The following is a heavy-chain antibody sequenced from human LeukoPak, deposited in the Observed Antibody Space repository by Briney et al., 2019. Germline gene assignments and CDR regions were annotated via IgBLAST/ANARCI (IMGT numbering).Heavy chain of an antibody. CDR2: IYHSGRT. D-gene: IGHD3-22*01. V-gene: IGHV4-38-2*02. Sequence: PSETLSLTCTVSGYSISSGYYWGWIRQPPGKGLEWIGIIYHSGRTDYNPSLKSRVTISEDTSKNQFSLKLSSVTAADTAVYYCARARYYYDSSGYSPTGYYYYYMDVWGKGTTVTISS. J-gene: IGHJ6*03. CDR3: ARARYYYDSSGYSPTGYYYYYMDV. CDR1: GYSISSGYY.